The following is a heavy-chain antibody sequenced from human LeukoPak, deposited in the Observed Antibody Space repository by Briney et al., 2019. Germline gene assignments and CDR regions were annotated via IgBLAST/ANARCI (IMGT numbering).Heavy chain of an antibody. CDR1: GGSINSYY. J-gene: IGHJ4*02. D-gene: IGHD6-13*01. V-gene: IGHV4-59*01. CDR3: ARVSSSWTHFDY. CDR2: LYYSGST. Sequence: KPSETPSLTCTVSGGSINSYYWSWIRQPPRKGLEWIGYLYYSGSTNYNPSLKSRVTISIDTSKNQFSLKLSSVTAADTAVYYCARVSSSWTHFDYWGQGTLVTVPS.